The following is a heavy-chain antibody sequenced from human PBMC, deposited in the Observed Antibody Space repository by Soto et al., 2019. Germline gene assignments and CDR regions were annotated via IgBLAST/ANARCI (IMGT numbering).Heavy chain of an antibody. J-gene: IGHJ5*02. CDR2: IFSNDEK. CDR3: ASTYSTSWYWFDP. D-gene: IGHD6-13*01. CDR1: GFSLSNAGLG. Sequence: QVTVKESGPVLVKPTETLTLTCTVSGFSLSNAGLGVSWIRQPPGKALEWLAHIFSNDEKSYSTSLKSRLTIAKDTSKSQVVLTITNTDPVDTATYYCASTYSTSWYWFDPWGQGTLVTVSS. V-gene: IGHV2-26*04.